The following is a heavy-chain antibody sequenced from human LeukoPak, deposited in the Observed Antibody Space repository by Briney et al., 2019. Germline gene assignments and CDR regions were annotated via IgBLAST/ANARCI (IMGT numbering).Heavy chain of an antibody. D-gene: IGHD3-22*01. CDR2: ISAYNGNT. CDR1: GYTFTSYG. V-gene: IGHV1-18*01. CDR3: AGEERYYDLDAFDI. J-gene: IGHJ3*02. Sequence: ASVKVSCKASGYTFTSYGISWVRQAPGQGLEWMGWISAYNGNTNYAQKLQGRVTMTTDTSTSTAYMELRSLRSDDTAVYYCAGEERYYDLDAFDIWGQGTMVTVSS.